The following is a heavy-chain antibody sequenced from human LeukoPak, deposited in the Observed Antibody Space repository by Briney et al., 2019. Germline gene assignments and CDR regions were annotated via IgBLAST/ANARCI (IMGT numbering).Heavy chain of an antibody. V-gene: IGHV1-8*01. CDR2: MNPNSGNT. Sequence: GASVKVSCKASGYTFTSYDINWVRQATGQGLEWMGWMNPNSGNTGYAQKFQGRVTMTRNTSISTAYVELSSLRSEDTAVYYCVLRYFDWLIGSDAFDIWGQGTMVTVSS. CDR3: VLRYFDWLIGSDAFDI. D-gene: IGHD3-9*01. J-gene: IGHJ3*02. CDR1: GYTFTSYD.